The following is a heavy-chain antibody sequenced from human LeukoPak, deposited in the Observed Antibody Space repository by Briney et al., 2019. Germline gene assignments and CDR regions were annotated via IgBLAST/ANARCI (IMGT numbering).Heavy chain of an antibody. D-gene: IGHD6-6*01. CDR3: ARRHSSSAYYYYYMDV. CDR2: IIPIFGTA. J-gene: IGHJ6*03. CDR1: GGTFSSYA. V-gene: IGHV1-69*05. Sequence: SVKVSCKASGGTFSSYAISWVRQAPGQGLEWMGGIIPIFGTANYAQKFQGRVTITTDESTSTAYMELSSLRSEDTAVYYCARRHSSSAYYYYYMDVWGKGTTVTVSS.